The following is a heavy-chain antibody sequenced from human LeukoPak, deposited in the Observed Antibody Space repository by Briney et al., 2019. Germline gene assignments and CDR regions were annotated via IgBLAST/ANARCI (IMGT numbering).Heavy chain of an antibody. CDR3: ARAYSSGWYGAGSGFDY. D-gene: IGHD6-19*01. Sequence: GGSLRLSCAASGFTFSSYSMNWVRRAPGKGLEWVSSISSSSSYIYYADSVKGRFTISRDNAKNSLYLQMNSLRAEDTAVYYCARAYSSGWYGAGSGFDYWGQGTLVTVSS. V-gene: IGHV3-21*01. CDR2: ISSSSSYI. J-gene: IGHJ4*02. CDR1: GFTFSSYS.